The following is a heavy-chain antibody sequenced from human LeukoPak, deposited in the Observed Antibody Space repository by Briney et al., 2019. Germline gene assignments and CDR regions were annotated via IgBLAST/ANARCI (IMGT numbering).Heavy chain of an antibody. Sequence: ASVKVSCKASGYTFTSYGIIWVRQAPGQRLEWMGWISAYNGNTNYAQKLQGRVTMTTDTSTSTAYMELRSLRSDDTAVYYCARVPLIWFGELCYFDYWGQGTLVTVSS. V-gene: IGHV1-18*01. CDR2: ISAYNGNT. D-gene: IGHD3-10*01. J-gene: IGHJ4*02. CDR1: GYTFTSYG. CDR3: ARVPLIWFGELCYFDY.